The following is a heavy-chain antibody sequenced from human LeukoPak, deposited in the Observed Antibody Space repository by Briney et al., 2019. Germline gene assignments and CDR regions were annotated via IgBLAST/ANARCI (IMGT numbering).Heavy chain of an antibody. CDR2: IYHSGST. CDR3: ARVKGYYGSGSYYSSYYYSYMDV. Sequence: PSETLSLTCTVSAYSISTDYYWGWIRQPPGKGLEWIGSIYHSGSTYYNPSLKSRVTISVDTSKNQFSLKLSSVTAADTAVYYCARVKGYYGSGSYYSSYYYSYMDVWGKGTTVTVSS. D-gene: IGHD3-10*01. J-gene: IGHJ6*03. CDR1: AYSISTDYY. V-gene: IGHV4-38-2*02.